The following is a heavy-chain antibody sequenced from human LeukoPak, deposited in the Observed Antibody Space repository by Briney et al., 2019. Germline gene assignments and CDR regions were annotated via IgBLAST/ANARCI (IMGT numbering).Heavy chain of an antibody. CDR3: ARDQGYTYGAFDY. V-gene: IGHV4-30-4*01. CDR2: IHYSGNI. Sequence: SETLSLTCTVSGGFVSGGKYYWSWIRQPPGKGLEWIGYIHYSGNINYNPSLKSRGSISADTSKNQFSLKLSSVTAADTAVYYCARDQGYTYGAFDYWGQGTLVTVSS. J-gene: IGHJ4*02. CDR1: GGFVSGGKYY. D-gene: IGHD5-18*01.